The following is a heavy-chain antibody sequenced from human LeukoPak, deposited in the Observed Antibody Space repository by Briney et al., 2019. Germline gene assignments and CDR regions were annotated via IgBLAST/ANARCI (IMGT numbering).Heavy chain of an antibody. V-gene: IGHV3-30*04. D-gene: IGHD5-24*01. CDR2: ISYDGSYQ. CDR3: ARERRRDGYNYKDY. CDR1: GFTFSAYV. J-gene: IGHJ4*02. Sequence: GGSLRLSCAVSGFTFSAYVMHWVRQAPGKGLEWVAVISYDGSYQAYADSVKGRFTVSRDSSKNTLYLQLNSLRPEDTGLYYCARERRRDGYNYKDYWGQGTQVSVSS.